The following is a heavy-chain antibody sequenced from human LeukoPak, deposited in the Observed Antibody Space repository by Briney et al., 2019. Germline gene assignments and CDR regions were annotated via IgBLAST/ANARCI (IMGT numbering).Heavy chain of an antibody. Sequence: PGGSLRLSCAASGFTFTNYAMIWVRQAPWKGLEWVSAISGTGGSTYYADSVKGRFTISRDNSKNTLYLQMNSLRAEDTAVYYCGKDPNGDYVGAFDMWGQGTMVTVSP. CDR3: GKDPNGDYVGAFDM. CDR2: ISGTGGST. V-gene: IGHV3-23*01. CDR1: GFTFTNYA. J-gene: IGHJ3*02. D-gene: IGHD4-17*01.